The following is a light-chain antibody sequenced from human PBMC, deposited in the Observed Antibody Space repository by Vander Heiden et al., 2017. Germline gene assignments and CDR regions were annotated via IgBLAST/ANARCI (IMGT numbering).Light chain of an antibody. CDR1: QSISSY. CDR3: QQFYSTPQYT. CDR2: AAS. J-gene: IGKJ2*01. Sequence: DIQMTQSPSSLSASVGDRVTITCRASQSISSYLNWYQQKPGKAPKLLIYAASSLQSGVPSRFSGSGSGTDFTLTISSLQPEDFAPYYCQQFYSTPQYTFGQGTKLEIK. V-gene: IGKV1-39*01.